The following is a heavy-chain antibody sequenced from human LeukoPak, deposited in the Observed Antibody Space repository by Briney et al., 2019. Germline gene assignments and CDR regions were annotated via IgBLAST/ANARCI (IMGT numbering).Heavy chain of an antibody. CDR2: IRYEGSNK. CDR3: AKAGGGPYQLLYFYYYYYYMDV. V-gene: IGHV3-30*02. J-gene: IGHJ6*03. CDR1: GFTFSSYG. D-gene: IGHD2-2*01. Sequence: GGSLRLSCAASGFTFSSYGMHWVRQAPGKGLEWVAFIRYEGSNKYYADSVKGRFTISRDNSKNTLYLQMNSLRAEDTAVYYCAKAGGGPYQLLYFYYYYYYMDVWGKGTTVTVSS.